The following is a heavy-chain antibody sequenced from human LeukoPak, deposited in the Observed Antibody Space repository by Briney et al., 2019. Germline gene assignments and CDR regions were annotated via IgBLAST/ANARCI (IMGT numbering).Heavy chain of an antibody. CDR1: GYTFTGYY. D-gene: IGHD2-2*01. J-gene: IGHJ4*02. Sequence: ASVKVSCKASGYTFTGYYMHWVRQAPGQGLEWMGRINPNSGGTNYAQKFQGRVTMTRDTSISTAYMELSRLRSDDTAVYYCARSCGSTSCSLDFDYWGQGTLVTVSS. CDR2: INPNSGGT. CDR3: ARSCGSTSCSLDFDY. V-gene: IGHV1-2*06.